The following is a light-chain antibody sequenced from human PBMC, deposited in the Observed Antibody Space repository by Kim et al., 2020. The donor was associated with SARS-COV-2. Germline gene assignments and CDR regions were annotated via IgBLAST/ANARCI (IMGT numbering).Light chain of an antibody. CDR2: GAS. J-gene: IGKJ1*01. CDR3: QQYGSSPWT. V-gene: IGKV3-20*01. Sequence: STEERATISCRASQPISYSYLAWYQQKPGQAPKLLIHGASNRATGIPDRFSGSGSGTDFTLTISRLEPEDFAMYHCQQYGSSPWTFGQGTKVDIK. CDR1: QPISYSY.